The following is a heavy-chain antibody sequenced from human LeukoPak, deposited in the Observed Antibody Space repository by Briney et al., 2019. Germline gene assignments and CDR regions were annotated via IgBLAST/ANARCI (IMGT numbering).Heavy chain of an antibody. CDR2: INSDESTT. D-gene: IGHD1-14*01. J-gene: IGHJ4*02. CDR1: GFTFSSYW. V-gene: IGHV3-74*01. Sequence: GGSLRLSCAASGFTFSSYWMHWVRQAPGKGLVWVSRINSDESTTTYADSVKGRFTISRDNAENTLYLQMNSLRAEDTAVYYCVRDPGKTTFDYWGQGTLVTVSS. CDR3: VRDPGKTTFDY.